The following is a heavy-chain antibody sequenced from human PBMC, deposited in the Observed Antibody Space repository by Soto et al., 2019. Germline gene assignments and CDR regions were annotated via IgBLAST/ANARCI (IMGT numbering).Heavy chain of an antibody. CDR2: IYYSGST. J-gene: IGHJ4*02. CDR3: AMGGDYYDSSGYPQGFDY. V-gene: IGHV4-31*03. CDR1: GGSISSGGYY. D-gene: IGHD3-22*01. Sequence: QVQLQESGPGLVKPSQTLSLTCTVSGGSISSGGYYWSWIRQHPGKGLEWIGYIYYSGSTYYNPSLKIRVTISVDTSKNQFSLKLSSVTAADTAVYYCAMGGDYYDSSGYPQGFDYWGQGTLVTVSS.